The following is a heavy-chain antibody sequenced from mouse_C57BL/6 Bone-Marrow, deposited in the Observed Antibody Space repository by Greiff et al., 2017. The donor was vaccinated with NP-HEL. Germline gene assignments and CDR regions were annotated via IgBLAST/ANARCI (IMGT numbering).Heavy chain of an antibody. D-gene: IGHD1-1*01. J-gene: IGHJ1*03. CDR2: IYPGDGDT. Sequence: VKLVESGPELVKPGASVKISCKASGYAFSSSWMNWVKQRPGKGLEWIGRIYPGDGDTNYNGKFKGKATLTADKSSSTAYMQLSSLTSEDSAVYFCARGGGSSLYWYFDVWGTGTTVTVSS. V-gene: IGHV1-82*01. CDR1: GYAFSSSW. CDR3: ARGGGSSLYWYFDV.